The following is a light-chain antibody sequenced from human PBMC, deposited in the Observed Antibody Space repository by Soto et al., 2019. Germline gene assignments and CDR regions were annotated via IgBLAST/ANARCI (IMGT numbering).Light chain of an antibody. Sequence: QSALTQPAYVSESPGQSITIPCTGTSSDIGGYNFVSWYQQYPGNAPKLLIYDVTNRPSGVSNRFSGSKSGNTASLTISGLQAEDEAIYYCSSYTSTTTLVVFGGGTKVTVL. CDR1: SSDIGGYNF. CDR3: SSYTSTTTLVV. J-gene: IGLJ2*01. CDR2: DVT. V-gene: IGLV2-14*01.